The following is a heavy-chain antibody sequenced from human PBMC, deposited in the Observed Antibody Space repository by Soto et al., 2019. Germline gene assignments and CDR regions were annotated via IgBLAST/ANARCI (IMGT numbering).Heavy chain of an antibody. V-gene: IGHV1-2*04. J-gene: IGHJ5*02. CDR2: INPNSGGT. Sequence: ASVKVSCKASGYTFTGYYMHWVRQAPGQGLEWMGWINPNSGGTNYAQKFQGWVTMTRDTSISTAYMELSRLRSDDTAVYYCAREGYYYDSSGSTNWFDPWGQGTLVTVSS. D-gene: IGHD3-22*01. CDR3: AREGYYYDSSGSTNWFDP. CDR1: GYTFTGYY.